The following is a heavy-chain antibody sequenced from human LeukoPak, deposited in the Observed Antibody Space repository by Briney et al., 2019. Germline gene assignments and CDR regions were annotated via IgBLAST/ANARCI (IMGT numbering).Heavy chain of an antibody. J-gene: IGHJ4*02. CDR1: GASISGSIYY. D-gene: IGHD6-13*01. CDR3: ARAPGYSSILFDY. Sequence: SETLSLTCTVSGASISGSIYYWGWIRQPPGRGLEWVGSIYYSGYSGTTYYTPSLKSRVTVSVDTSKNHFSLNLNSVTAADTAVYYCARAPGYSSILFDYWGQGTLVTVSS. CDR2: IYYSGYSGTT. V-gene: IGHV4-39*07.